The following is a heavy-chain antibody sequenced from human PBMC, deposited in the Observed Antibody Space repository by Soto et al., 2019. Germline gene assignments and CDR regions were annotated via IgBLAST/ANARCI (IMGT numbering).Heavy chain of an antibody. Sequence: EVQLLESGGGLVQPGGSLRLSCAASGFTFSSYAMNWVRQAPGKGLEWVSTITGGGGSTYYAVSVKGRFTISRDNSRDTVYLPSNSLRAEDTAVYYCAKGGGNYVSYYGMDVWGQGTTVTVSS. CDR2: ITGGGGST. J-gene: IGHJ6*02. D-gene: IGHD1-26*01. CDR1: GFTFSSYA. CDR3: AKGGGNYVSYYGMDV. V-gene: IGHV3-23*01.